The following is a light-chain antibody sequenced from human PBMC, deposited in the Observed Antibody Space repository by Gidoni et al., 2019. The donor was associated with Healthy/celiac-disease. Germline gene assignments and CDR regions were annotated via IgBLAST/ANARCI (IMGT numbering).Light chain of an antibody. CDR3: QQRSNWPGT. V-gene: IGKV3-11*01. CDR1: QSVSSY. J-gene: IGKJ1*01. CDR2: DAS. Sequence: IVLTQSPATLSLSPGERATLSCRASQSVSSYFAWYQQKPGQAPRLLIYDASNRATGIPARFSGSGSGTDFTLTISSLEPEDFAVYYCQQRSNWPGTFGQGTKVEIK.